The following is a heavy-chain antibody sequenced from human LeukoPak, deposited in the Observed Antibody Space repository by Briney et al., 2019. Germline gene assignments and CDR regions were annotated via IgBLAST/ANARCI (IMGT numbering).Heavy chain of an antibody. V-gene: IGHV1-18*01. CDR3: ARDRYRTFDY. D-gene: IGHD1-7*01. CDR2: ISAYNGKT. Sequence: ASVNVSCKASGYTFTSYGISWVRQAPGQGLEWMGWISAYNGKTKYAQKLQGRVTMTTDTSTSTAYMELRSLRSDDTAVYYCARDRYRTFDYWGQGTLVTVSS. J-gene: IGHJ4*02. CDR1: GYTFTSYG.